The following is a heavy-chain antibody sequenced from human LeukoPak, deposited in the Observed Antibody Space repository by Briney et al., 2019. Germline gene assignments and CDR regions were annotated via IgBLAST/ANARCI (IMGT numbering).Heavy chain of an antibody. Sequence: SETLSLTCTVSDASISTYYWTWVRQPPGKGLEWIGYIFYTGVTNYNPSLKSRVTISLDTSRNQFSLKLNSVTAADTAVYYCAKSNGYGLIDIWGQGTMVTVSS. CDR3: AKSNGYGLIDI. J-gene: IGHJ3*02. CDR1: DASISTYY. CDR2: IFYTGVT. D-gene: IGHD3-10*01. V-gene: IGHV4-59*12.